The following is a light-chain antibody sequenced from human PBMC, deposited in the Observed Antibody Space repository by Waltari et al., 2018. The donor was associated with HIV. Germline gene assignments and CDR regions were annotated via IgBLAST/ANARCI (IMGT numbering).Light chain of an antibody. CDR2: AAS. V-gene: IGKV1-39*01. CDR3: EQSYNSPRT. CDR1: QSIRSN. J-gene: IGKJ1*01. Sequence: DIQMTQSPSSLSASVGDRVTITCRSSQSIRSNLNWYQQKPGKAPKLLIYAASSLQSWVPSRFSGSGSGTDVTLTISSLQPEDFVTYHCEQSYNSPRTFGQGTKVEIK.